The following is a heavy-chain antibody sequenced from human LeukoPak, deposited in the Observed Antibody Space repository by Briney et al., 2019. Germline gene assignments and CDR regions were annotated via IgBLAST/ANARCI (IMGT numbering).Heavy chain of an antibody. Sequence: GGSLRLSCAASGFTFSNAWMSWVRQAPGKGLEWVGRIKSETDGGTTDYAAPVKGRFTISRDDSKNTLYLQMNSLKTEDTAVYYCRASASGSYQGFDYWGQGTLVTVSS. V-gene: IGHV3-15*01. CDR1: GFTFSNAW. CDR2: IKSETDGGTT. J-gene: IGHJ4*02. CDR3: RASASGSYQGFDY. D-gene: IGHD1-26*01.